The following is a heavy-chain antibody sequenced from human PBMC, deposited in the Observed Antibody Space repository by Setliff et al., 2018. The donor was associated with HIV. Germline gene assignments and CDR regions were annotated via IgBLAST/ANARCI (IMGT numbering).Heavy chain of an antibody. CDR1: GYSISSSYY. CDR3: ARQGIVGAARAFDI. D-gene: IGHD1-26*01. J-gene: IGHJ3*02. Sequence: PSETLSLTCAVSGYSISSSYYWGWIRQPPGKGLEWIASVYHGGSAYYNPSLKSRVTTSVDTSKNQFSLRLSSVTAADTAVYYCARQGIVGAARAFDIWGQGTKVTVSS. CDR2: VYHGGSA. V-gene: IGHV4-38-2*01.